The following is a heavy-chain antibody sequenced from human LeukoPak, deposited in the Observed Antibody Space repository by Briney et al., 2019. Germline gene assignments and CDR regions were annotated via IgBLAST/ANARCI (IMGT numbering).Heavy chain of an antibody. CDR2: IYHSGST. J-gene: IGHJ3*02. Sequence: SQTLSLTCTVSGGSISSGSYYWSWIRQPPGKGLEWIGEIYHSGSTNYSPSLKSRVTISVDKSKNQFSLKLSSVTAADTAVYYCARAPWFGELFLQTHDAFDIWGQGTMVTVSS. D-gene: IGHD3-10*01. CDR3: ARAPWFGELFLQTHDAFDI. CDR1: GGSISSGSYY. V-gene: IGHV4-39*07.